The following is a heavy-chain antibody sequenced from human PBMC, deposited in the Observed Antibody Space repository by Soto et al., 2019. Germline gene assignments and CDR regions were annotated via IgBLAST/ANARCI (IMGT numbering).Heavy chain of an antibody. J-gene: IGHJ4*02. CDR2: ISSSDSTI. D-gene: IGHD3-10*01. V-gene: IGHV3-48*03. CDR3: AREAGLLWFGEVALDY. CDR1: GFTFSSYE. Sequence: EVQLVESGGGLVQPGGSLRLSCAASGFTFSSYEMNWVRQAPGKGLEWVSYISSSDSTIYYAGSVKGRFTISRDNAKNSLYLQMNSLRAEDTAVYYCAREAGLLWFGEVALDYWGQGTLVTVSS.